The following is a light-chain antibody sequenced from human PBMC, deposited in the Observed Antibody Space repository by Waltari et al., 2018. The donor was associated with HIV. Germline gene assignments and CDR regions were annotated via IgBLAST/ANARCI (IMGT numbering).Light chain of an antibody. CDR1: STDVGYRDR. CDR2: EVT. V-gene: IGLV2-23*02. J-gene: IGLJ1*01. Sequence: QSALTQPASLSGSPGQSITISCSGTSTDVGYRDRVSWYQQYPGKVPPPLLYEVTKRPSGASSRFSGSKSGNTASLTISGLRAEDEADYYCYSYSDTTTSYIFGSGTKVTV. CDR3: YSYSDTTTSYI.